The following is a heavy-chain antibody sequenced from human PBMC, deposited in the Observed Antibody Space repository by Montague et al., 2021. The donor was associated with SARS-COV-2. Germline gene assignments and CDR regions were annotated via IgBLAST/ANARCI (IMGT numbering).Heavy chain of an antibody. V-gene: IGHV4-61*02. Sequence: TLSLTCTVSDSSIRSVSYYWSSIRPPAGTGLEWVGRIYSSGSPNYXXXLESRVTMSVDTSNNQFSLKVSSVTAAHTAVYYCARDYGDYSYYYGLDVWAKGPQSPSP. CDR1: DSSIRSVSYY. CDR3: ARDYGDYSYYYGLDV. D-gene: IGHD4-17*01. CDR2: IYSSGSP. J-gene: IGHJ6*02.